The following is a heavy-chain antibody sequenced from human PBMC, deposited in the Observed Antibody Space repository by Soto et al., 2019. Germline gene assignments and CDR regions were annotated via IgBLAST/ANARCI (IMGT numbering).Heavy chain of an antibody. J-gene: IGHJ4*02. Sequence: QVQLVQSGADVKKPGASVKVSCKASGYTFSKFFIHWVRQAPGQGLEWLGFVHPGSGSANYAQKFPGRVSMTRDTSMSTVYLELSRLRSEDTAMYYCARDSEDTSSLTHYWGQGTRVTVSS. D-gene: IGHD6-6*01. CDR3: ARDSEDTSSLTHY. CDR2: VHPGSGSA. V-gene: IGHV1-46*01. CDR1: GYTFSKFF.